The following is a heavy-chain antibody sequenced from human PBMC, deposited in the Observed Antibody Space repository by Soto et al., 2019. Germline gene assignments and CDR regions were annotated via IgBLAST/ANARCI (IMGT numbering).Heavy chain of an antibody. CDR1: GGSFSGYY. Sequence: QVQLQQWGAGLLKPSETLSLTCAVYGGSFSGYYWSWIRQPPGKGLEWIGEINHSGSTNYNPSLKSRVTISVDASKNQFSLKLSSVTAADTAVYYCARKTPRSYGSGSYYKQVGWFDPWGQGTLVTVSS. J-gene: IGHJ5*02. CDR2: INHSGST. D-gene: IGHD3-10*01. CDR3: ARKTPRSYGSGSYYKQVGWFDP. V-gene: IGHV4-34*01.